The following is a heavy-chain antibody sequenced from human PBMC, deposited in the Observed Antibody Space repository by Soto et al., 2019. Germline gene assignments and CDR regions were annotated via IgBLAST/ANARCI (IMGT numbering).Heavy chain of an antibody. D-gene: IGHD5-12*01. V-gene: IGHV3-21*01. CDR3: AKEYSGYDVMGYYYYYMDV. CDR1: GFTFSSYS. J-gene: IGHJ6*03. Sequence: GGSLRLSCAASGFTFSSYSMNWVRQAPGKGLEWVSSISSSSSYIYYADSVKGRFTISRDNAKNSLYLQMNSLRAEDTAVYYCAKEYSGYDVMGYYYYYMDVWGKGTTVTVSS. CDR2: ISSSSSYI.